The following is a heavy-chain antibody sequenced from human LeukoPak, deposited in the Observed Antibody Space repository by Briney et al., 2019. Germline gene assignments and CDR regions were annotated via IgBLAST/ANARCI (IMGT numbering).Heavy chain of an antibody. CDR2: VYYSGST. J-gene: IGHJ4*02. V-gene: IGHV4-39*01. Sequence: SETLSLTCTVSGGSISSDTYYWGWIRQPPGKGLEWIGSVYYSGSTYYNPSLKSRVTISVDTSKNQLSLKVTSVTAADTAVYYCARHPRDGATTYFDYWGQGTLVTVSP. D-gene: IGHD5-24*01. CDR3: ARHPRDGATTYFDY. CDR1: GGSISSDTYY.